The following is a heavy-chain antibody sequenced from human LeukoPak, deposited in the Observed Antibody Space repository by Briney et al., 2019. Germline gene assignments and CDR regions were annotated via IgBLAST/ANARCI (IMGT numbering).Heavy chain of an antibody. CDR2: ISSSDSTI. Sequence: GGSLRLSCAASGFTFSSYEMNWVRQAPGKGLEWVSYISSSDSTIYYADSVKGRFTISRDNAKYSLSLQMNSLRAEDTAVYYCARAGGGHWDAIFDYWGQGILVTVSS. CDR1: GFTFSSYE. CDR3: ARAGGGHWDAIFDY. V-gene: IGHV3-48*03. D-gene: IGHD7-27*01. J-gene: IGHJ4*02.